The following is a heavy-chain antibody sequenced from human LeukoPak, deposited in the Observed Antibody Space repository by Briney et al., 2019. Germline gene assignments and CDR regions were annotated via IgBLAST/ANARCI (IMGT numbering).Heavy chain of an antibody. D-gene: IGHD2-8*01. V-gene: IGHV1-2*02. CDR1: GYTFTGYY. CDR2: INPNSGGT. Sequence: GASVTVSCKASGYTFTGYYMHWVRQAPGHGLEWMGWINPNSGGTNYAQKFQGRVTMTRDTSISTAYMDLSGLRSDDTAVYYCARSRGYCTNGVCYREFDYWGQGTLVTVSS. J-gene: IGHJ4*02. CDR3: ARSRGYCTNGVCYREFDY.